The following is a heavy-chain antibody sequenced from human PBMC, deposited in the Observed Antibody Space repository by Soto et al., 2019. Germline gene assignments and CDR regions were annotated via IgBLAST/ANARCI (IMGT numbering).Heavy chain of an antibody. CDR1: GVG. J-gene: IGHJ5*02. V-gene: IGHV2-5*02. CDR3: AHRRVHLGDATAFDP. Sequence: GVGVGWIRQPPGKALEWLALIYWDDDKRYSPSLKSRLTITKDTSKNQVVLTMTNMDPVDTATYYCAHRRVHLGDATAFDPWGQGTLVTVSS. D-gene: IGHD3-16*01. CDR2: IYWDDDK.